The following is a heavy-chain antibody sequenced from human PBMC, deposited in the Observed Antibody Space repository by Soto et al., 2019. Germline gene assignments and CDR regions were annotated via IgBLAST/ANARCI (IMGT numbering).Heavy chain of an antibody. Sequence: PGGSLRLSCAASGFTFSDYYMSWIRQAPGKGLEWVSYISSSGSTIYYADSVKGRFTISRDNAKNSLYLQMNSPRAEDTAVYYCARARPAGGYYYYKDVWGKGTTVTAP. V-gene: IGHV3-11*01. CDR3: ARARPAGGYYYYKDV. J-gene: IGHJ6*03. CDR2: ISSSGSTI. CDR1: GFTFSDYY. D-gene: IGHD2-2*01.